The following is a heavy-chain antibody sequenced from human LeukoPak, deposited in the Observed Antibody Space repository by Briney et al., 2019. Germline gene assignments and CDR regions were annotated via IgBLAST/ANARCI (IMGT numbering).Heavy chain of an antibody. CDR3: ARDRVYFDY. D-gene: IGHD3-10*01. Sequence: PGGSLXLSCAASGLTFSNYAMMWLRXAPGKGLEWVSSISSSSSYIYYADSVKGRFTISRDNAKNSLYLQMNSLRAEDTAVYYCARDRVYFDYWGQGTLVTVSS. CDR1: GLTFSNYA. CDR2: ISSSSSYI. J-gene: IGHJ4*02. V-gene: IGHV3-21*01.